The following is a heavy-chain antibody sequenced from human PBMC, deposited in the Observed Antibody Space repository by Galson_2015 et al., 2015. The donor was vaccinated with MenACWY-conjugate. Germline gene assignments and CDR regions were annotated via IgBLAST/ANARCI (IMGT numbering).Heavy chain of an antibody. J-gene: IGHJ4*01. CDR2: ITRDGSEK. V-gene: IGHV3-7*01. Sequence: SLRLSCAARGFTFGDYWMSWVRQAPGKGLEWVATITRDGSEKYYVDSVKGRFTISRDNAKNTLYLQVNSLRAEDTAVYYCVKDEKVEVRPNCYFDSSGQRTLLTVSS. D-gene: IGHD1-1*01. CDR1: GFTFGDYW. CDR3: VKDEKVEVRPNCYFDS.